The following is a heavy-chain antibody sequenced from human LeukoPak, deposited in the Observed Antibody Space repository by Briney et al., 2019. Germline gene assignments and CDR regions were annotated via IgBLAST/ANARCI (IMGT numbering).Heavy chain of an antibody. J-gene: IGHJ4*02. V-gene: IGHV5-51*01. Sequence: GESLMTCCNGSGYIFSTCWFGWVRQVPGKGVEGMGVRYPGDSDTRYSPSFQGQVTISADKSLSPAFLHWSRLKASDTAMYYCARPGYCSTTSCSAIDYWGQGTLVTVSS. D-gene: IGHD2-2*01. CDR1: GYIFSTCW. CDR3: ARPGYCSTTSCSAIDY. CDR2: RYPGDSDT.